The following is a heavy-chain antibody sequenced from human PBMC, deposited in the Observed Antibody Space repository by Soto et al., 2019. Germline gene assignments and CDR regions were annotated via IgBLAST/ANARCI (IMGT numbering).Heavy chain of an antibody. CDR3: ARTYYYDSSGFD. J-gene: IGHJ4*02. D-gene: IGHD3-22*01. CDR1: GYSISSGYY. Sequence: SQTLSLTCAVSGYSISSGYYWGWIRQPPGKGLEWIGSIYHSGSTYYNPSLKSRVTISVDTSKNQFSLKLSSVTAADTAVYYCARTYYYDSSGFDWGQGTLVTVSS. V-gene: IGHV4-38-2*01. CDR2: IYHSGST.